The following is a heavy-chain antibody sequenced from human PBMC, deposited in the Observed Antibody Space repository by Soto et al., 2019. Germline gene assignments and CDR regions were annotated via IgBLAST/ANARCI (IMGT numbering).Heavy chain of an antibody. CDR2: ISGSGGST. CDR1: GFTFSSYA. J-gene: IGHJ4*02. CDR3: AKDVAYYDYWSGGYYCDY. V-gene: IGHV3-23*01. Sequence: EVQLLESGGGLVQPGGSLRLSCAASGFTFSSYAMSWVRQAPGKGLEWVSGISGSGGSTYYADSVKGRFTISRDNSKNTRYLQIKSVSAEYTAVYYCAKDVAYYDYWSGGYYCDYWVQGTLVTVSS. D-gene: IGHD3-3*01.